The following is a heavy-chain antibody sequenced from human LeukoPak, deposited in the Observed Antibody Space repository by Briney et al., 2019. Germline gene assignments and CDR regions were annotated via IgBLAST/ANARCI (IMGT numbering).Heavy chain of an antibody. CDR3: ATTYYYDSSGSWVFDY. D-gene: IGHD3-22*01. CDR1: GFTFSDYY. Sequence: GGSLRLSCAASGFTFSDYYMSWIRQAPGKGLEWVSYISSSGSTIYYADSVKGRFTISRDNAKNSLYLQMNSLRAEDTAVYYCATTYYYDSSGSWVFDYWGQGTLVTVSS. CDR2: ISSSGSTI. J-gene: IGHJ4*02. V-gene: IGHV3-11*01.